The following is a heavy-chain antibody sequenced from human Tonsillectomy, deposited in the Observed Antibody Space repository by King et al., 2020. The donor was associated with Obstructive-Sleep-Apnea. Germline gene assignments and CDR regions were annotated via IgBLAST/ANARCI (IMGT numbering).Heavy chain of an antibody. V-gene: IGHV3-23*04. CDR2: ISGTGGRT. J-gene: IGHJ4*02. D-gene: IGHD6-19*01. CDR1: GFTFSSYG. CDR3: AKNSRRWLVDY. Sequence: VQLVESGGGFIQPGGSLRLSCAASGFTFSSYGMSWVRQAPGKGLEWVSGISGTGGRTYYADSVKGRFTISRDTSKNTLYLQMNSLRAEDTAIYYCAKNSRRWLVDYWGQGTLVTVSS.